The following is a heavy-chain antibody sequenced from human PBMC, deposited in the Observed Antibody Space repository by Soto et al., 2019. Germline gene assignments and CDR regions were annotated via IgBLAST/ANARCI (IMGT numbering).Heavy chain of an antibody. V-gene: IGHV3-23*01. CDR1: GFTFSSYA. CDR3: AKDREWELRFDY. Sequence: GGSLRLSCAPSGFTFSSYAMSWVRQAPGKGLEWVSAISGSGGSTYYADSVKGRFTISRDNSKNTLYLQMNSLRAEDTAVYYCAKDREWELRFDYWGQGTLVAVSS. J-gene: IGHJ4*02. D-gene: IGHD1-26*01. CDR2: ISGSGGST.